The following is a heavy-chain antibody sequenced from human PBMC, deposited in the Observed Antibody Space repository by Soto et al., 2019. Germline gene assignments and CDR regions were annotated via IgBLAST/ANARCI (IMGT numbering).Heavy chain of an antibody. V-gene: IGHV3-21*01. CDR1: GFTFSSYS. CDR3: ARDRRDGYNFDY. D-gene: IGHD5-12*01. J-gene: IGHJ4*02. Sequence: EVQLVESGGGLVKPGGSLRLSCAASGFTFSSYSMNWVRQAPGKGLEWVSSISSSSSYIYYADSVKGQFTISRDNAKNSLYLQMNSLRAEDTAVYYCARDRRDGYNFDYWGQGTLVTVSS. CDR2: ISSSSSYI.